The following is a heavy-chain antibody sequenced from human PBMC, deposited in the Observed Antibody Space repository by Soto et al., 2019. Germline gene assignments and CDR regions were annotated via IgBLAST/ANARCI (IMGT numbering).Heavy chain of an antibody. CDR1: GGSISSYY. J-gene: IGHJ6*02. D-gene: IGHD3-10*01. Sequence: SETLSLTCTVSGGSISSYYWSWIRQPPGKGLEWIGYIYYSGSTNYNPSLKSRVTISVDTSKNQFSLKLSSVTAADMAVYYCARVYGSGSYPSFYYGMDVWGQGTTVTVSS. CDR3: ARVYGSGSYPSFYYGMDV. V-gene: IGHV4-59*01. CDR2: IYYSGST.